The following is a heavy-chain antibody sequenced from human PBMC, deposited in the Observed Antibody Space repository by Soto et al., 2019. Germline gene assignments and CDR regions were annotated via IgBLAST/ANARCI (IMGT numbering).Heavy chain of an antibody. CDR1: GDSVNSENFY. J-gene: IGHJ4*02. CDR2: IYYNGGT. D-gene: IGHD3-16*02. CDR3: ARYWGEGRGVIGHY. Sequence: LETLSLTCTVSGDSVNSENFYWNWIGQAQGKGPEWIGYIYYNGGTNYNPSLKSRATILLDTSTNQFPLTLTSVTAEDTAEYYCARYWGEGRGVIGHYWGRGIRATFS. V-gene: IGHV4-61*01.